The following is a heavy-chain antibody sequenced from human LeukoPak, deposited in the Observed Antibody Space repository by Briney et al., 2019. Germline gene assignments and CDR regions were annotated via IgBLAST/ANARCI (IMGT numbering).Heavy chain of an antibody. CDR3: ARGTSYYYYYYMDV. CDR2: INHSGST. V-gene: IGHV4-34*01. J-gene: IGHJ6*03. Sequence: SETLSLTCAVYGRSFSGYYWRWIRQPPGKGLEWIGEINHSGSTNYNPSLKSRVTISVDPSKNQSSLKLSSVTAADTAVYYCARGTSYYYYYYMDVWGKRTTVTISS. CDR1: GRSFSGYY.